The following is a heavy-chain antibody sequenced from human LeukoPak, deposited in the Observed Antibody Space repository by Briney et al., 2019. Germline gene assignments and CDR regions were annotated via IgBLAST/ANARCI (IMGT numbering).Heavy chain of an antibody. CDR2: IFYSGST. Sequence: SDTLSLTCTVSGGSISSSYYYWGWIRQPPGKGLEWIGSIFYSGSTYYNPSLKSRVTISVDTSKNQFSLKLSSVTAADTAMYYCARQRSSEFDYWGQGTLVTVSS. J-gene: IGHJ4*02. V-gene: IGHV4-39*01. D-gene: IGHD6-25*01. CDR1: GGSISSSYYY. CDR3: ARQRSSEFDY.